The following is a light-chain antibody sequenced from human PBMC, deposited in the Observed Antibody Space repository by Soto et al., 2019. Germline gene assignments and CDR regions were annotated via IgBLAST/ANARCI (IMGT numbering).Light chain of an antibody. CDR3: QQYHTYSGT. V-gene: IGKV1-5*01. Sequence: STLSASVGDRVTITCLASQSISSWLAWYQQKPGKAPKLLIYDASSLESGVPSRFSGSGSGTEFTLTISSLQPDHFAAFYCQQYHTYSGTFGQGTKVDIK. J-gene: IGKJ1*01. CDR1: QSISSW. CDR2: DAS.